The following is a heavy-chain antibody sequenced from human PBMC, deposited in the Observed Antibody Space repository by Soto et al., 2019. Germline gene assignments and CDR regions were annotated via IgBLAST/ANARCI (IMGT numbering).Heavy chain of an antibody. CDR2: IYYTGST. CDR3: ERDQYDFRSGSYYYAMEV. CDR1: GGSVSSESHY. Sequence: PSETLSLTCTVSGGSVSSESHYWGWIRQTPGKGLEWIGYIYYTGSTNYNPSLKGRVTMTVDTSRHQLSLRLRSVTRADTAVYYCERDQYDFRSGSYYYAMEVWGQGTTVTVSS. D-gene: IGHD3-3*01. J-gene: IGHJ6*02. V-gene: IGHV4-61*01.